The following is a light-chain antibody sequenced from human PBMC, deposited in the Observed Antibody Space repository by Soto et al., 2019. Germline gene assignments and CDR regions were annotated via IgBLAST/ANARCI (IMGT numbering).Light chain of an antibody. V-gene: IGLV2-14*01. Sequence: QSVLTQPASVSGSPGQSITISCTGTSSDDGGYNYVSWYQQHPGKAPKLMIYDVSNRPSGVSNRFSGSESGNTASLTISGLQAEDEADYYCSSYTSSSTLYVFGTGTKVTVL. CDR2: DVS. CDR1: SSDDGGYNY. CDR3: SSYTSSSTLYV. J-gene: IGLJ1*01.